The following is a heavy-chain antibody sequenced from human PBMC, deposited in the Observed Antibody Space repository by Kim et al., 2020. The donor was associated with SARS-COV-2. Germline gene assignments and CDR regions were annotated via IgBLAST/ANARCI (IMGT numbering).Heavy chain of an antibody. V-gene: IGHV1-46*01. CDR3: ARGDYGASATFDAFDI. J-gene: IGHJ3*02. Sequence: KFQGGVTMTRETSTSTVYMELSSLRSEDTAVYYCARGDYGASATFDAFDIWGQGTMVTVSS. D-gene: IGHD3-16*01.